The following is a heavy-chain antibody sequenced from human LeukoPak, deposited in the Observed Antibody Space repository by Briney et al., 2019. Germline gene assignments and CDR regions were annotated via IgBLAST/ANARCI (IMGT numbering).Heavy chain of an antibody. D-gene: IGHD2-2*01. J-gene: IGHJ6*03. CDR1: GGSISSGSYY. CDR3: ARSSTSWNTYYYYYYMDV. V-gene: IGHV4-61*02. CDR2: IYTSGST. Sequence: SETLSPTCTVSGGSISSGSYYWSWIRQPAGKGLQWIGRIYTSGSTNYNPSLKSRVTISVDTSKNQFSLKLSSVTAADTAVYYCARSSTSWNTYYYYYYMDVWGKGTTVTVSS.